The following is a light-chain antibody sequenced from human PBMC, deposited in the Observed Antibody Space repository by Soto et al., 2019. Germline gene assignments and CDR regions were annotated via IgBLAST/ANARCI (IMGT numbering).Light chain of an antibody. CDR2: DAS. V-gene: IGKV1-5*01. J-gene: IGKJ1*01. Sequence: DIQLTQSPSTLSASVGDTFTTTGGASQTSSGWLAWYQQRPGKAPNLLIFDASTLESGVPSRFSGSGSGTTFTLTISSPQSDDFATYYCLQYNGYYRTLGQGPKVDI. CDR1: QTSSGW. CDR3: LQYNGYYRT.